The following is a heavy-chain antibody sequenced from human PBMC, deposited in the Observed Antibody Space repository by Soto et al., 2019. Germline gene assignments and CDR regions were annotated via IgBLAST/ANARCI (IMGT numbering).Heavy chain of an antibody. V-gene: IGHV4-30-2*01. CDR1: GGSISSGGYS. CDR3: ARGDLYSYGGYDYYYGMDV. D-gene: IGHD5-18*01. CDR2: IYHSGST. J-gene: IGHJ6*02. Sequence: SETLSLTCAVSGGSISSGGYSWSWIRQPPGKGLEWIGYIYHSGSTYYNPSLKSRVTISVDRSKNQFSLKLSSVTAADTAVYYCARGDLYSYGGYDYYYGMDVWGQGTTVTVSS.